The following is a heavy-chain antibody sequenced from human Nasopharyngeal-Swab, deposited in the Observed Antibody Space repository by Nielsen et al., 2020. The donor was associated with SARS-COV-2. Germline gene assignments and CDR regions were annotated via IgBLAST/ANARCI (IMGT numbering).Heavy chain of an antibody. CDR1: GGTFSSYA. CDR3: AREGYSSSWAEAFDI. V-gene: IGHV1-2*04. J-gene: IGHJ3*02. D-gene: IGHD6-13*01. CDR2: INPNSGGT. Sequence: ASVKVSCKASGGTFSSYAISWVRQAPGQGLEWMGWINPNSGGTNYAQKFQGWVTMTRDTSISTAYMELSRLRSDDTAVYYCAREGYSSSWAEAFDIWGQGTMVTVSS.